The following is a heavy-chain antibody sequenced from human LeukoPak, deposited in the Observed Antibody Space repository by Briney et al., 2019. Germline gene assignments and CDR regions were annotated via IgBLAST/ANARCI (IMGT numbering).Heavy chain of an antibody. Sequence: GRSLRLSCATSGFSFSSYGMHWVRRTPGKGLEWVAVISYDGSDNYYADSVKGRFTISRDNSKNTLYLQMNSLRAEDTAVYYCAKDTYRSQLRLEAYYFDYWGQGTLVTVSS. CDR3: AKDTYRSQLRLEAYYFDY. V-gene: IGHV3-30*18. CDR2: ISYDGSDN. J-gene: IGHJ4*02. CDR1: GFSFSSYG. D-gene: IGHD5-18*01.